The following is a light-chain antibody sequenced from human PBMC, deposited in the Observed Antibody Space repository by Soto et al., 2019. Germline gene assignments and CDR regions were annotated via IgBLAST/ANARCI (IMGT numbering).Light chain of an antibody. Sequence: QTVVTQEPSLTVSPGGTVTLTCASSTGAVTSGNYPSWFQQKPGQPPRTLIYTTNNKHSWTPARCSGSLLGGKAALTLSGVQPEDEAEYYCLIYYGDPHMVFGGGTQLTVL. CDR1: TGAVTSGNY. J-gene: IGLJ3*02. V-gene: IGLV7-43*01. CDR2: TTN. CDR3: LIYYGDPHMV.